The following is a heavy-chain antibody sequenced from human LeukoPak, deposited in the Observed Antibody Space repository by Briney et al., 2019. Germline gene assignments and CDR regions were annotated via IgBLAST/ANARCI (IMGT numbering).Heavy chain of an antibody. Sequence: SQTLSLTCALSGDSVSSNIAAWNWIRQYPSRGLEWLGRTYYRSKWYNDYSVSVKSPITITPDTSKNQFSLQLNSVTPEDTAVYYCARDRSGSYRDWGQGTLVTVSS. V-gene: IGHV6-1*01. J-gene: IGHJ4*02. CDR2: TYYRSKWYN. CDR3: ARDRSGSYRD. D-gene: IGHD1-26*01. CDR1: GDSVSSNIAA.